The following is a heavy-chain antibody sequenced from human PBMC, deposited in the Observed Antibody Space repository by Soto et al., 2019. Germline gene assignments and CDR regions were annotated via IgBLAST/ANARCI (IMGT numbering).Heavy chain of an antibody. D-gene: IGHD7-27*01. CDR3: AKDRPIADWGAFDV. J-gene: IGHJ3*01. Sequence: EVHLLESGGGLIQPGGSLRLSCVASGITFNKYVMSWVLPAPGQGLEFVSIISGSCDAIDYADSVKGRFTISRDNSRNTLYLQLTSLRAAATALYCGAKDRPIADWGAFDVWGQGTMVSVSS. CDR1: GITFNKYV. CDR2: ISGSCDAI. V-gene: IGHV3-23*01.